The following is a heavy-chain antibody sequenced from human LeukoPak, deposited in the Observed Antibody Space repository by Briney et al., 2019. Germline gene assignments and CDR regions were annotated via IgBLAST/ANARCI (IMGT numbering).Heavy chain of an antibody. CDR2: MNPNSGNT. CDR1: GYTFTSYD. D-gene: IGHD5-12*01. V-gene: IGHV1-8*01. CDR3: ARFLGYSDAFDI. J-gene: IGHJ3*02. Sequence: ASVKVSCKASGYTFTSYDINWVRQATGQGLEWMGWMNPNSGNTGYAQKFQGRVTMTRNTSISTAYMELSSLRSEDTAVYYCARFLGYSDAFDIWGQGTMVTVSS.